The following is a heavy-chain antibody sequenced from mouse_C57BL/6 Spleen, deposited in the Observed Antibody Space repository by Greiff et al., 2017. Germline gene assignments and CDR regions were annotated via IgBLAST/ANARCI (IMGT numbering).Heavy chain of an antibody. D-gene: IGHD2-3*01. V-gene: IGHV5-17*01. J-gene: IGHJ3*01. CDR3: APIYDGFPFAY. CDR2: ISRGSSTI. CDR1: GFTFSDYG. Sequence: EVQLVESGGGLVKPGGSLKLSCAASGFTFSDYGMHWVRQAPEQGLEWVAYISRGSSTIYYADTVKGRFTISRDNDKNTLFLQLTRLRSEDAALYYCAPIYDGFPFAYWGQGTLVTVSA.